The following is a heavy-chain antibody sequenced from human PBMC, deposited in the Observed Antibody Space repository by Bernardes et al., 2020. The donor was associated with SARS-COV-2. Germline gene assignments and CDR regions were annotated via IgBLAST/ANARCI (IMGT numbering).Heavy chain of an antibody. J-gene: IGHJ2*01. CDR3: ARAQGLLWPLDL. V-gene: IGHV3-48*01. CDR2: ISSSSRTI. Sequence: GGSLRLSCAASGFTFSSYAINWVRQAPGKGLEWVSYISSSSRTIYYADSVKGRFTISRDNAKNSLYLQMNSLRAEDTAVYYCARAQGLLWPLDLWGRGTLVTVSS. D-gene: IGHD3-10*01. CDR1: GFTFSSYA.